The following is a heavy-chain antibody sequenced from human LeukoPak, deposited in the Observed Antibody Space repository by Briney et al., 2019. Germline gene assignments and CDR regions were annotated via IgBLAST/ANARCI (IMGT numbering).Heavy chain of an antibody. CDR3: AKAGIVGPTTNFDY. V-gene: IGHV3-66*01. Sequence: PGGSLRLSCAASGFTVSSNYMSWVRQAPGKGLEWVSVIYSGGSTYYADSVKGRFTISRDNSKNTLYLQMNSLRAEDTAVYYCAKAGIVGPTTNFDYWGQGTLVTVSS. CDR1: GFTVSSNY. CDR2: IYSGGST. D-gene: IGHD1-26*01. J-gene: IGHJ4*02.